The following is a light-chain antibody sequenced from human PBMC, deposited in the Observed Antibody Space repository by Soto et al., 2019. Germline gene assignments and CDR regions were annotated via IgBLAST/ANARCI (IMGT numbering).Light chain of an antibody. V-gene: IGKV3-20*01. CDR2: GAS. CDR1: QSVSSSY. CDR3: QQYGSSLWT. Sequence: EIVLTQSPGTLSLSPGERATLSCRASQSVSSSYLAWYQQKPGQPPRLLIYGASSRATGIPGRFSGSGSGTDVTLTISRLEPEDFAVYYCQQYGSSLWTFGQGTKVEIK. J-gene: IGKJ1*01.